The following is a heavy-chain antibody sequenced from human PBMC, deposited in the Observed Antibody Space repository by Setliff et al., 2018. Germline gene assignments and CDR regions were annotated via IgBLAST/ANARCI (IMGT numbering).Heavy chain of an antibody. V-gene: IGHV1-2*02. CDR2: INPNSGGA. CDR1: GYTFAGYY. CDR3: ARVVYYASGSSLSYGMDV. J-gene: IGHJ6*02. Sequence: VSCKASGYTFAGYYMHWVRQAPGQGLEWMGWINPNSGGANYAQKFQGRVTMTTDTSTNTVFMELRSLRSDDTAMFYCARVVYYASGSSLSYGMDVWGQGTAVTVSS. D-gene: IGHD3-10*01.